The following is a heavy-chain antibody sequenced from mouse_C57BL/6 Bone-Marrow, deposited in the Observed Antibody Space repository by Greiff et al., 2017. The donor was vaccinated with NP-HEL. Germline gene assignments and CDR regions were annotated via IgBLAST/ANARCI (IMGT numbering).Heavy chain of an antibody. CDR1: GFNIKDYY. D-gene: IGHD1-1*01. J-gene: IGHJ1*03. CDR3: ATYDCGSSPRRVGYFDV. V-gene: IGHV14-2*01. CDR2: IDPEDGET. Sequence: VQLQQSGAELVKPGASVKLSCTASGFNIKDYYMHWVKQRTEQGLEWIGRIDPEDGETKYAPKFQGKATITADPSSNTAYLQHSSLTSEDTAVYYCATYDCGSSPRRVGYFDVWGTGTTVTVSS.